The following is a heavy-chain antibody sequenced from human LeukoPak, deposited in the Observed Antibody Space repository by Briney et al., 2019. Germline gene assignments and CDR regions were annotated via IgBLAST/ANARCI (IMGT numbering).Heavy chain of an antibody. CDR3: ARRDSGGYCFDY. V-gene: IGHV3-21*06. CDR1: GFIFSTYN. D-gene: IGHD3-22*01. J-gene: IGHJ4*02. CDR2: ISTGSNHI. Sequence: GGSLRLSCAASGFIFSTYNMNWVRQAPGKGLEWVSSISTGSNHIFCADSVKGRFTISRENAKNSLYLQMNSLRAEDTAVYYCARRDSGGYCFDYWGQGTLVTVSS.